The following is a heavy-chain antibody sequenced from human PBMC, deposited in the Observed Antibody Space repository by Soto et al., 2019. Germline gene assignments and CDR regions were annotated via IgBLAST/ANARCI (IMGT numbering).Heavy chain of an antibody. CDR1: GYTFTRYG. J-gene: IGHJ5*02. D-gene: IGHD6-13*01. CDR3: ARSDAAAGFNWFDP. Sequence: GASVKVSCKASGYTFTRYGISWVRQAPGQGLEWMGWISAYNGNTNYAQKLQGRVTMTTDTSTSTAYMELRSLRSDDTAVYYCARSDAAAGFNWFDPWGQGTLVTVSS. V-gene: IGHV1-18*01. CDR2: ISAYNGNT.